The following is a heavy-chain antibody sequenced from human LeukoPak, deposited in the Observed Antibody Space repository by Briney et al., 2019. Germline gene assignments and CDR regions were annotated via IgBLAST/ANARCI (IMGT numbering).Heavy chain of an antibody. CDR2: ISSSGSTI. J-gene: IGHJ3*02. V-gene: IGHV3-11*04. D-gene: IGHD3-3*01. Sequence: GGSLRLSCAASGFTFSDYYMSWIRQAPGKGLEWVSYISSSGSTIYYADSVKGRFTISRDNAENSLYLQMNSLRAEDTAVYYCARDGYDFWSGSDAFDIWGQGTMVTVSS. CDR1: GFTFSDYY. CDR3: ARDGYDFWSGSDAFDI.